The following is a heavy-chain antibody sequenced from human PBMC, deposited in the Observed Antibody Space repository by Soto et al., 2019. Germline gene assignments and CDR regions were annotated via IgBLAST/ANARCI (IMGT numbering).Heavy chain of an antibody. Sequence: SVKVSCKASGGTFSSYAISWVRQAPGQGLEWMGGIIPVFGTANYAQKFQGRVTITADESTSTAYMELSSLRSEDTAVYYCARGRKWFLEWLLGDAFDIWGQGTMVTVSS. J-gene: IGHJ3*02. CDR1: GGTFSSYA. CDR2: IIPVFGTA. CDR3: ARGRKWFLEWLLGDAFDI. D-gene: IGHD3-3*01. V-gene: IGHV1-69*13.